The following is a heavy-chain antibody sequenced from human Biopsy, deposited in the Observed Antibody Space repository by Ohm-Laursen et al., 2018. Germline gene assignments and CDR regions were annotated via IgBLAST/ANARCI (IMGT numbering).Heavy chain of an antibody. CDR2: VYYSGST. D-gene: IGHD4-11*01. V-gene: IGHV4-59*12. CDR3: ARDSGILNYGNFKYYHYYGMDV. J-gene: IGHJ6*02. Sequence: PSETLSLTCTVSGGSISSYYWTWIRQPPGKGLEWIGDVYYSGSTNRNPSLKSRVTILVDTSKNQFSLKLNSVTAADTAVYYCARDSGILNYGNFKYYHYYGMDVWGQGTKVTVSS. CDR1: GGSISSYY.